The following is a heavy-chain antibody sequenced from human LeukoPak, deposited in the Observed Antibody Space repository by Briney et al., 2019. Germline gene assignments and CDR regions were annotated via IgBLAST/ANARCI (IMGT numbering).Heavy chain of an antibody. CDR2: INWNGGST. CDR3: AKGPRYNWNYGGSDY. Sequence: GGSLRLSCAASGFTFDDHGMSWVRQAPGKGLEWVSGINWNGGSTGYADSVKGRFTISRDNAKNSLYLQMNSLRAEDMALYYCAKGPRYNWNYGGSDYWGQGTLVTVSS. V-gene: IGHV3-20*04. D-gene: IGHD1-7*01. CDR1: GFTFDDHG. J-gene: IGHJ4*02.